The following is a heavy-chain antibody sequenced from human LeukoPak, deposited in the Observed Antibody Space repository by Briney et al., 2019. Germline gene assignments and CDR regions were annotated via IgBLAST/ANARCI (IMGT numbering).Heavy chain of an antibody. D-gene: IGHD3-10*01. J-gene: IGHJ4*02. CDR3: AREGDITMIRAVGFFDS. CDR2: IHYSGST. Sequence: PSETLSLTCTVSGGSINSYYWSWIRQPPGKGLQWIGCIHYSGSTNYNPSLKSRVTISVDTSKNQFSLKLSSVTAADTAVYYCAREGDITMIRAVGFFDSWGQGTLVTVSS. V-gene: IGHV4-59*01. CDR1: GGSINSYY.